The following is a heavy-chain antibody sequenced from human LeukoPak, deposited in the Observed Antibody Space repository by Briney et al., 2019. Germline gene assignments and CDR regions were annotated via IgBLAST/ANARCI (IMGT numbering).Heavy chain of an antibody. Sequence: GGSLRLSCAASGFTFSGSAMHWVRQASGKGLEWVGRIRSKANSYATAYAASVKGRFTISRDDSKNTANLQMNSLKTEDTAVYYCTRHGYDSSVVDVWGKGTTVTISS. CDR3: TRHGYDSSVVDV. CDR1: GFTFSGSA. D-gene: IGHD3-22*01. CDR2: IRSKANSYAT. V-gene: IGHV3-73*01. J-gene: IGHJ6*04.